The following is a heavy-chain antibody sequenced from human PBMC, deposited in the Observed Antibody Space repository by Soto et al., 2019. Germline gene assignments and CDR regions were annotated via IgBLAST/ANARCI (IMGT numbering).Heavy chain of an antibody. V-gene: IGHV4-31*03. J-gene: IGHJ4*02. CDR1: GGSISSGGYY. D-gene: IGHD6-13*01. Sequence: SETLSLTCTVSGGSISSGGYYWSWIRQHPGKGLEWIGYIYYSGSTYYNPSLKSRLTISVDTSKNQFSLKLSSVTAADTAVYYCARDLIAAAGIFDYWGQGTLVTVSS. CDR2: IYYSGST. CDR3: ARDLIAAAGIFDY.